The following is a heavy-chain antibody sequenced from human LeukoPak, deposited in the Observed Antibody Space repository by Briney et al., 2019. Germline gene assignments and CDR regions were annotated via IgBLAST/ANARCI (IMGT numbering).Heavy chain of an antibody. V-gene: IGHV3-53*01. CDR2: IYRGGST. CDR1: GFTFDDYA. J-gene: IGHJ4*02. Sequence: GGSLRLSCAASGFTFDDYAMHWVRQAPGKGLEWVSVIYRGGSTYYADSVKGRFTISRDNSKNTLYLQMNSLRAEDTAVYYCARDSYGKNYFDYWGQGTLVTVSS. D-gene: IGHD3-16*01. CDR3: ARDSYGKNYFDY.